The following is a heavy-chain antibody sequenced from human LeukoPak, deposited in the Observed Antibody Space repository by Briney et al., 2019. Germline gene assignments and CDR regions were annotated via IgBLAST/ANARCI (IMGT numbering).Heavy chain of an antibody. Sequence: SGGSLRLSCAASGFTFSSYSMNWVRQAPGKGLEWVSYISSSSSNIDYADSVKGRFTISRDNAKNTLYLQMNSLRAEDTAVYYCARDRRDDYVWGSYRSGEYNWFDPWGQGTLVTVSS. J-gene: IGHJ5*02. CDR1: GFTFSSYS. V-gene: IGHV3-48*04. D-gene: IGHD3-16*02. CDR2: ISSSSSNI. CDR3: ARDRRDDYVWGSYRSGEYNWFDP.